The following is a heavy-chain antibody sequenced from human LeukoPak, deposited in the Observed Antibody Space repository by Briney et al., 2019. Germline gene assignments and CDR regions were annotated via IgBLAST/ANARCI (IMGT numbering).Heavy chain of an antibody. CDR2: ISDGGSTI. CDR3: AKGYVTYGYFDC. V-gene: IGHV3-23*01. Sequence: PGGSLRLSCAAAGFTFSSSAMSWVRQAPGKGLEWVSAISDGGSTIYYADSVKGRYTISRDNSKNTLFLQMNSLRAGDTAVYYCAKGYVTYGYFDCWGQGTLVTVSS. CDR1: GFTFSSSA. J-gene: IGHJ4*02. D-gene: IGHD5-12*01.